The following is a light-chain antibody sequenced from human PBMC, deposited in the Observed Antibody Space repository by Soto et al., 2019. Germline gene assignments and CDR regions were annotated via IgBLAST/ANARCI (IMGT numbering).Light chain of an antibody. CDR1: QGISNY. CDR2: AAS. J-gene: IGKJ1*01. Sequence: DIQMTQSPSSLSASVGDRVTITCRASQGISNYLAWYQQKPGKVPKLLIYAASTLQSGVPSWFSGSGSGTDFTLTNSSLQPEDVATYYCQKYNSAPRTFGQGTKVEIK. CDR3: QKYNSAPRT. V-gene: IGKV1-27*01.